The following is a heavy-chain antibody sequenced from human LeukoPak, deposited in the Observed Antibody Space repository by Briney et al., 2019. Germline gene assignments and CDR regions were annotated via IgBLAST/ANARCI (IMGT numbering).Heavy chain of an antibody. CDR1: GFTFSSYA. Sequence: GGSLRLSCAASGFTFSSYAMHWVRQAPGKGLEWVAVISYDGSNKYYADSVKGRFTISRDNSKNSLYLQMNSLGAEDTAVYYCAELGITMIGGVWGKGTTVTISS. CDR2: ISYDGSNK. D-gene: IGHD3-10*02. J-gene: IGHJ6*04. V-gene: IGHV3-30*04. CDR3: AELGITMIGGV.